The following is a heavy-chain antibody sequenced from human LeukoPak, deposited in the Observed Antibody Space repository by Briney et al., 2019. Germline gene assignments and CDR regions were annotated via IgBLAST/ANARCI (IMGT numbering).Heavy chain of an antibody. V-gene: IGHV4-39*01. CDR1: GGSISSNSYY. Sequence: SETLSLTCTVSGGSISSNSYYWGWIRQPPGKGLEWIGNIFYSGRTYYTPSLKSRVTISIDTSKNQFSLRLNSVTAADTAVYYCARSIGDIVATISLGHDNWFDPWGQETLVTVSS. CDR2: IFYSGRT. CDR3: ARSIGDIVATISLGHDNWFDP. J-gene: IGHJ5*02. D-gene: IGHD5-12*01.